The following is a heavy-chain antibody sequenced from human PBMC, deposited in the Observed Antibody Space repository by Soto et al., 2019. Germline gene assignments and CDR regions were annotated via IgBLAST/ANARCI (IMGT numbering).Heavy chain of an antibody. J-gene: IGHJ4*02. CDR1: GYTFTSYG. V-gene: IGHV1-18*04. Sequence: ASVKVSCKASGYTFTSYGITWVRQAPGQGLEWVGWISAHNGNTNYAQKFQDRVTMTTDTSTNTAYMELRSLRSDDTAMYYCARDRAFSNGYYGFYFDYWGQGSLVTVSS. CDR2: ISAHNGNT. D-gene: IGHD4-17*01. CDR3: ARDRAFSNGYYGFYFDY.